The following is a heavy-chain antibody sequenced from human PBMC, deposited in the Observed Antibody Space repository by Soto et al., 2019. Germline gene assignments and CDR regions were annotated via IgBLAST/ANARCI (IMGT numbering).Heavy chain of an antibody. V-gene: IGHV3-48*01. CDR1: GFTFSTYS. CDR2: ISRSSGTI. D-gene: IGHD5-18*01. Sequence: GGSLRLSCVVSGFTFSTYSMNWVRQAPGKGLEWVSYISRSSGTIYYADSVKGRFTISRDNSRNTLSLQMNSLRAEDTAVYYCAKGSASARPYYFDYWGQGTLVTVSS. CDR3: AKGSASARPYYFDY. J-gene: IGHJ4*02.